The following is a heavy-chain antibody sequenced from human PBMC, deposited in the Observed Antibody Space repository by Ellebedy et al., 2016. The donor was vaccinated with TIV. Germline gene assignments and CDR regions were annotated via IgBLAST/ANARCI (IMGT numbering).Heavy chain of an antibody. CDR2: INHNSGGT. Sequence: ASVKVSCKASGYTFTGYYMHWVRQAPGQGLEWMGWINHNSGGTNYAQKFQGRVTMTRDTSISTAYMELSRLRSDDTAVYYCAKTRGPVALTPFDYWGQGTLVTVSS. J-gene: IGHJ4*02. D-gene: IGHD2-2*01. CDR1: GYTFTGYY. CDR3: AKTRGPVALTPFDY. V-gene: IGHV1-2*02.